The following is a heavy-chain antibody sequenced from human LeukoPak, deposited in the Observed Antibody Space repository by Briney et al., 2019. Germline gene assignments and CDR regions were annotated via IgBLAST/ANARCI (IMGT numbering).Heavy chain of an antibody. D-gene: IGHD3-10*01. CDR3: AKDIGSYYDY. Sequence: GGSLRLSCVASGFTFSSNGMRWVRRAPGKGLEWVTFIQYDGSKKYYADSVKGRFTISRDDSKNTLYLEMNSLRAEDTAVYYCAKDIGSYYDYWGQGILVTVSS. J-gene: IGHJ4*02. V-gene: IGHV3-30*02. CDR1: GFTFSSNG. CDR2: IQYDGSKK.